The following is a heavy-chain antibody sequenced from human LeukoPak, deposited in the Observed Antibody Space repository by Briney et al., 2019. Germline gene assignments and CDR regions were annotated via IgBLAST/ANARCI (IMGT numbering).Heavy chain of an antibody. CDR2: INPNSGGT. J-gene: IGHJ4*02. CDR1: GYTFTGYY. D-gene: IGHD3-10*01. Sequence: GASVKVSCKASGYTFTGYYMHWVRQAPGQGLEWMGWINPNSGGTNYAQKFQGRVTMTRDTSISTAYMELSTLRSDDTAVYYCARGEVRYYYGSGSPQDNDYWGQGTLVTVSS. CDR3: ARGEVRYYYGSGSPQDNDY. V-gene: IGHV1-2*02.